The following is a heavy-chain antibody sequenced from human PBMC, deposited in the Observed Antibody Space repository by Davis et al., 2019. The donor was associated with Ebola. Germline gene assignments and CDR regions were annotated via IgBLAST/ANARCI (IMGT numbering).Heavy chain of an antibody. CDR2: ISSSGSTI. J-gene: IGHJ4*02. V-gene: IGHV3-11*01. D-gene: IGHD6-19*01. Sequence: GESLKISCAASGFTFSDYYMSWIRQAPGKGLEWVSYISSSGSTIYYADSVKGRFTISRDNAKNSLYLQMNSLRAEDTAVYYCAKEIGGSGWYSIDYWGQGTLVTVSS. CDR3: AKEIGGSGWYSIDY. CDR1: GFTFSDYY.